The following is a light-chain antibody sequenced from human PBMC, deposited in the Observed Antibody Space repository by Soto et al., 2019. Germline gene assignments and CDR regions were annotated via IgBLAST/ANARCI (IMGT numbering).Light chain of an antibody. CDR2: GNN. V-gene: IGLV1-40*01. J-gene: IGLJ1*01. Sequence: QSALTQPPSVSGAPGQRVTISCTGGSANIGAGFDVHWYQQLPGTAPELLIYGNNNRPSGVPDRFAGSKSGTSASLAITGLQAEDEADYYCHSYDGSLSGYVFGTGTKVTVL. CDR3: HSYDGSLSGYV. CDR1: SANIGAGFD.